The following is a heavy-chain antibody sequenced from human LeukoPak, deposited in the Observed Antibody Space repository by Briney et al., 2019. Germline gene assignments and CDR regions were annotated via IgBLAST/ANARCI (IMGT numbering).Heavy chain of an antibody. J-gene: IGHJ3*01. CDR2: TYYSGST. D-gene: IGHD5-24*01. Sequence: SETLSLTCTVSGGPIRDFYWSWIRLPPGKGLEWIGYTYYSGSTSYNPSLESRVAISVDMSKSQFSLELSSVTAADTAIYYCTRHKRWLQFPDAFDVWGQGTMVTVSS. V-gene: IGHV4-59*08. CDR3: TRHKRWLQFPDAFDV. CDR1: GGPIRDFY.